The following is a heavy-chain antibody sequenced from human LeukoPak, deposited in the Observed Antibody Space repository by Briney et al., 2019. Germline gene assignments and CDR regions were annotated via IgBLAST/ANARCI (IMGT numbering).Heavy chain of an antibody. CDR1: GLSFSDHG. CDR3: ATGANNSSWRLTYFDY. J-gene: IGHJ4*02. Sequence: PGGSLRLSCAASGLSFSDHGMHWVRQAPGKGLEWVAVIWNDGSNKYYADSVKGRFTISRDNSKNALFLQMNSLRAEDTAVYFCATGANNSSWRLTYFDYWGQGTLVTVSS. V-gene: IGHV3-33*01. D-gene: IGHD6-13*01. CDR2: IWNDGSNK.